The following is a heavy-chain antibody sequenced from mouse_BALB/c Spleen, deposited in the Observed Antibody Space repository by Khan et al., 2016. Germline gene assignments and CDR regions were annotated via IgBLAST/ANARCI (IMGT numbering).Heavy chain of an antibody. J-gene: IGHJ4*01. Sequence: VQLQQSGAESVKPGASVKLSCTATGFNIKDTYMYWVKQRPEQGLEWIGRIDPANGNTKYVPKFQGKATITAETSSNTASLQLSSLTSEDNAVYYCARGLYYYGSSYYAMDYWGQGTSVTVSS. D-gene: IGHD1-1*01. CDR3: ARGLYYYGSSYYAMDY. CDR1: GFNIKDTY. V-gene: IGHV14-3*02. CDR2: IDPANGNT.